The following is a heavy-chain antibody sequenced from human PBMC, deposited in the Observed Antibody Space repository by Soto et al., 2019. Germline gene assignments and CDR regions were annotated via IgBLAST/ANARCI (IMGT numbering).Heavy chain of an antibody. CDR1: WLHQQWWFS. CDR3: ARSMTTVTTNDY. V-gene: IGHV4-30-2*01. CDR2: IYHSGST. Sequence: PSETPVPHLRCLWWLHQQWWFSWSWIRQPPGKGLEWIGYIYHSGSTYYNPSLKSRVTISVDRSKNQFSLKLSSVTAADTAVYYCARSMTTVTTNDYWGQGSLVTVSS. J-gene: IGHJ4*02. D-gene: IGHD4-17*01.